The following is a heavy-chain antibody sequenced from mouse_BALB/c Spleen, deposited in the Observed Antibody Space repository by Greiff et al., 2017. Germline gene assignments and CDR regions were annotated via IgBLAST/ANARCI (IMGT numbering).Heavy chain of an antibody. V-gene: IGHV14-1*02. J-gene: IGHJ4*01. Sequence: EVQLVESGAELVRPGALVKLSCKASGFNIKDYYMHWVKQRPEQGLEWIGWIDPENGNTIYDPKFQGKASITADTSSNTAYLQLSSLTSEDTAVYYCARLYYYGSSYYAMDYWGQGTSVTVSS. CDR1: GFNIKDYY. CDR3: ARLYYYGSSYYAMDY. D-gene: IGHD1-1*01. CDR2: IDPENGNT.